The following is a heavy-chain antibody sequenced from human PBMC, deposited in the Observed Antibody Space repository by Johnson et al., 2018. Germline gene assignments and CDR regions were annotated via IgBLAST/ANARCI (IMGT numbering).Heavy chain of an antibody. Sequence: VQLVQSGGGLIQPGGFLRLSCAASGFTVSHNYMTWVRQATGKGLEWVALIYSGGSTHYAEPAKGRFTISRHNSKNTLYLQMDSLRAEDTAVYYCGGYSSMDVWGQWATVTVSS. D-gene: IGHD6-25*01. CDR1: GFTVSHNY. CDR2: IYSGGST. CDR3: GGYSSMDV. V-gene: IGHV3-53*01. J-gene: IGHJ6*02.